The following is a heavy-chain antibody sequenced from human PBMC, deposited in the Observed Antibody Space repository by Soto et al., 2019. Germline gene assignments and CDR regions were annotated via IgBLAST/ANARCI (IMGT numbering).Heavy chain of an antibody. V-gene: IGHV4-34*01. D-gene: IGHD3-3*01. Sequence: QVQLQQWGAGLLKPSETLSLSCAVYGGSFSGYYWSWIRQPPGKGLEWIGEINHSGSTNYNPSLKSPATISADTSKNQFSLKLSSVTAADTAVYYCATTYYAFWSGFSTRYYLDSWGQGTLVTVSS. CDR1: GGSFSGYY. CDR2: INHSGST. CDR3: ATTYYAFWSGFSTRYYLDS. J-gene: IGHJ4*02.